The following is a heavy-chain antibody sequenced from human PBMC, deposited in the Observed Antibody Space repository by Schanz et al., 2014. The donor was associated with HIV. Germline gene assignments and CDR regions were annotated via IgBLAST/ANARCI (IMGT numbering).Heavy chain of an antibody. D-gene: IGHD3-22*01. CDR3: ASHGEGITMIVVVNGGYYGMDV. V-gene: IGHV1-69*06. CDR1: GDTFRRYS. Sequence: QVQLVQSGAAVKKPGSSVKVSCKASGDTFRRYSIHWVRQGPGQGLEWMGGIIPMFGTTKYPQRLQGRVTIIADKSTTTAYMELSSLRFEDTAVYYCASHGEGITMIVVVNGGYYGMDVWGQGTTVTVSS. J-gene: IGHJ6*02. CDR2: IIPMFGTT.